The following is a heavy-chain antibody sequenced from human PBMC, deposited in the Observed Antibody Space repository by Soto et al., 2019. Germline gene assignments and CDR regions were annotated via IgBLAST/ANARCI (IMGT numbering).Heavy chain of an antibody. CDR2: ISQEGSDR. Sequence: PGGSLRLSCEVSGFTISMYSMTWVRQAPGKGLEWVGNISQEGSDRHYVYSVSGRSTISSDNTKHAVHLQMNSLPAEDTAVYYCARYQMILPPHDFFYGSDVWGQGAKVTVSS. V-gene: IGHV3-7*01. CDR1: GFTISMYS. J-gene: IGHJ6*02. D-gene: IGHD3-22*01. CDR3: ARYQMILPPHDFFYGSDV.